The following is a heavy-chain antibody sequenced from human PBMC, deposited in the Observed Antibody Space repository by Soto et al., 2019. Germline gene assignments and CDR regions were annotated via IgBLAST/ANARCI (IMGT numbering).Heavy chain of an antibody. J-gene: IGHJ5*02. CDR2: IYYSGST. D-gene: IGHD5-12*01. Sequence: SETLSLTCTVSGGSISSGDYYWSWIRQPPGKGQERIGYIYYSGSTYYNPSLKSRVTISVDTSKNQFSLKLSSVTAADTAVYYCARGYSGYDLGRDWFDPWGQGTLVTV. CDR1: GGSISSGDYY. CDR3: ARGYSGYDLGRDWFDP. V-gene: IGHV4-30-4*01.